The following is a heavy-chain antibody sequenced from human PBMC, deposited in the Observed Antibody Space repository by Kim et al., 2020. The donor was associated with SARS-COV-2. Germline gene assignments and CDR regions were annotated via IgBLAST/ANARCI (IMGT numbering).Heavy chain of an antibody. V-gene: IGHV4-61*01. J-gene: IGHJ4*02. D-gene: IGHD6-13*01. Sequence: SETLSLTCTVSGGSLSSESYHWSWVRQPPGKGLEWIGENTNYNPSLKSRVTISVDMSKNQFSLKLTSVTAADTAIYYCVTYRAGAGGPGYWGQGILVTVSS. CDR1: GGSLSSESYH. CDR3: VTYRAGAGGPGY. CDR2: ENT.